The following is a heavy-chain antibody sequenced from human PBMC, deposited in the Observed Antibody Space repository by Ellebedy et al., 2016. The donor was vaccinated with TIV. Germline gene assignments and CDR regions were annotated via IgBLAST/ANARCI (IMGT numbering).Heavy chain of an antibody. CDR3: ARDPALPRGRFDT. V-gene: IGHV4-39*02. CDR2: VYYSGSP. Sequence: MPGGSLRLSCSVSGGSVSSTRYYWAWIRQPPGKGLEWIGSVYYSGSPYYNPSFKSRVTLSADTSKNQFSLNLSSVTAADTAVYYCARDPALPRGRFDTWGQGTLVTVSS. J-gene: IGHJ5*02. CDR1: GGSVSSTRYY.